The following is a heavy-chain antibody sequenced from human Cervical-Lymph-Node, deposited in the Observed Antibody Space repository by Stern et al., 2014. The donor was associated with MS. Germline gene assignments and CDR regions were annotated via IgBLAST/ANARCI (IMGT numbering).Heavy chain of an antibody. Sequence: QVQLVESGAEVKKPGASVKVSCKASGYTFTSYDINWVRQATGQGLEWMGWMNPNSGNTGYAQKFQGRVTMTRNTSISTAYMELSSLRSEDTAVYYCARGRYCSSTSCDTNWFDPWGQGTLVTGSS. V-gene: IGHV1-8*01. J-gene: IGHJ5*02. CDR3: ARGRYCSSTSCDTNWFDP. CDR1: GYTFTSYD. CDR2: MNPNSGNT. D-gene: IGHD2-2*02.